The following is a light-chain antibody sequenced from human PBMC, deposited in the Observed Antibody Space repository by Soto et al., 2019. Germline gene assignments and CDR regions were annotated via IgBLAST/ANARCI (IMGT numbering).Light chain of an antibody. CDR2: DAS. CDR3: QQYNSSSLT. V-gene: IGKV1-5*01. CDR1: QSISSW. J-gene: IGKJ1*01. Sequence: DIEMTQSPSTLSGSFGDRVTITCRASQSISSWLAWYQQKPGKAPKLLIYDASSLESGVPSRFRGSGSGTEFTLTISSLQPDDFETYYCQQYNSSSLTFGQGTKVDIK.